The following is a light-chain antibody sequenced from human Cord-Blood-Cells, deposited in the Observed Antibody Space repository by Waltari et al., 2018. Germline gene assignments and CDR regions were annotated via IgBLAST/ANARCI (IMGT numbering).Light chain of an antibody. Sequence: QSALTQPASVSGSPGQSITISCPGTSSDVGSYNLVSWYQQHPGKAPKPMIYEGSKRPSGVSNRFSGSKSGNTASLTISGLQAEDEADYYCCSYAGSVVFGGGTKLTVL. V-gene: IGLV2-23*01. J-gene: IGLJ2*01. CDR3: CSYAGSVV. CDR1: SSDVGSYNL. CDR2: EGS.